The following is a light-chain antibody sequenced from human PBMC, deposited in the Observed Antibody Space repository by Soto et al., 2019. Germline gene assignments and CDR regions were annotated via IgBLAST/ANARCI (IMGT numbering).Light chain of an antibody. CDR2: SQD. Sequence: QSVLTQPPSASGTPGQRVTISCSGSDSNIGSNHVYWYQQVPGPAPKFLIDSQDQRPSGVPDRFSGSKSGTSASLAISGIRSEDEADYYCASWEDSLTGWVFGGGTKLTVL. J-gene: IGLJ3*02. CDR3: ASWEDSLTGWV. V-gene: IGLV1-47*02. CDR1: DSNIGSNH.